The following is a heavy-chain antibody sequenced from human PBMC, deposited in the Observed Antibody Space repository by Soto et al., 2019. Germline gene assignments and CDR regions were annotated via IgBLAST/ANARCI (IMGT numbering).Heavy chain of an antibody. Sequence: VQLVESGGGLVKPGGSLRLSCAASGFTFSSYSMNWVRQAPGKGLEWVSSISSSSSYIYYADSVKGRFTISRDNAKNSLYLQMNSLGGEDTAVYYCARGGDDYVWGSYRYAFDYWGQGTLVTVSS. CDR2: ISSSSSYI. CDR1: GFTFSSYS. J-gene: IGHJ4*02. V-gene: IGHV3-21*01. D-gene: IGHD3-16*02. CDR3: ARGGDDYVWGSYRYAFDY.